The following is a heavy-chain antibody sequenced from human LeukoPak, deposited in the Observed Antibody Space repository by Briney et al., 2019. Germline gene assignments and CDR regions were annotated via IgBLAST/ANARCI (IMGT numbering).Heavy chain of an antibody. CDR1: GGSISTISYY. CDR3: TRLPDCSSTSCYAVEY. J-gene: IGHJ4*02. V-gene: IGHV4-39*01. Sequence: SETLSLTCTVSGGSISTISYYWGWIRQSPGKGLEWIVSIYYTGTTFYNPSLKSRVTISVDTSKNQFSLKLSSVAAADTAVYYCTRLPDCSSTSCYAVEYWGQGTLVTVSS. D-gene: IGHD2-2*01. CDR2: IYYTGTT.